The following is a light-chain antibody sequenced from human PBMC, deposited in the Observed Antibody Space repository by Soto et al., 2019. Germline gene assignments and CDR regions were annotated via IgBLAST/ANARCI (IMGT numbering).Light chain of an antibody. V-gene: IGLV2-14*01. CDR3: SSYTSSTTLV. CDR2: EVT. CDR1: SNDVGGYNY. J-gene: IGLJ3*02. Sequence: QSALTQPASVSGSPGQSITISCTGTSNDVGGYNYVSWYQQHPGKAPKLIIYEVTARPSGVSNRFSGSKSDNTASLTISGLQAEDEADYYCSSYTSSTTLVFGGGTKLTVL.